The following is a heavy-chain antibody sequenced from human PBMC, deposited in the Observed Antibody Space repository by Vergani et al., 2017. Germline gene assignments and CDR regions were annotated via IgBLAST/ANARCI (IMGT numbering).Heavy chain of an antibody. J-gene: IGHJ6*02. Sequence: QVQLQESGPGLVKPPGTLSLTCAVSGGSISSSNWWSWARQPPGKGLQWIGEIYHSGSTNYNPSLKSRVTISVDKSKNQFSLKLSSVTAADTAVYYCARALKLRYSPFGDYYYYGMDVWGQGTTVTVSS. CDR2: IYHSGST. CDR1: GGSISSSNW. CDR3: ARALKLRYSPFGDYYYYGMDV. V-gene: IGHV4-4*03. D-gene: IGHD3-9*01.